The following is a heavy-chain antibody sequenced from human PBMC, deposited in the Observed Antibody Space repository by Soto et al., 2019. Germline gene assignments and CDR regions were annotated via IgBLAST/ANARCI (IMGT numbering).Heavy chain of an antibody. CDR1: GVSISSSGDY. V-gene: IGHV4-39*01. D-gene: IGHD3-16*01. J-gene: IGHJ4*02. CDR2: IYFSGRI. CDR3: AKLPPKTGHDSGTEY. Sequence: QLQLQESGPGLVKPSETLSLTCAVSGVSISSSGDYWGWLRQPPGKGLEWIATIYFSGRIYYNPSLQGRVPISVEPSKNQVPLKGSPGTAADTAVYYFAKLPPKTGHDSGTEYWGQGNPVNVPS.